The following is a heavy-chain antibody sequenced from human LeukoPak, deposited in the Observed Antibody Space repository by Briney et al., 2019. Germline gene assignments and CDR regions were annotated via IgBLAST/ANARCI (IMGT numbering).Heavy chain of an antibody. V-gene: IGHV3-23*01. CDR1: GFTSNNYA. CDR3: ASSHPRYPFDY. D-gene: IGHD3-9*01. J-gene: IGHJ4*02. Sequence: GGSLRLSCSASGFTSNNYAMNWVRQAPGRGLEWVSTISGTGSDTYYADSVKGRFTISRDTSKNTLYLQLNSLRAEDTAVYYCASSHPRYPFDYWGQGTLVTVSS. CDR2: ISGTGSDT.